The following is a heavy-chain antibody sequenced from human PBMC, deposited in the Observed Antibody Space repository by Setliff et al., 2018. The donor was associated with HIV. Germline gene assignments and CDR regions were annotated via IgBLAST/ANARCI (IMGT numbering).Heavy chain of an antibody. CDR2: IYYSGST. J-gene: IGHJ3*02. D-gene: IGHD2-15*01. Sequence: PSETLSLPCTVSGGSISSYYWSWIRQPPGKGLEWIGYIYYSGSTNYNPSLKSRVTISVDTSKNQFSLKLSSVTAADTAVYYCARNPCSGGSCPDAFDIWGQGTMVTV. V-gene: IGHV4-59*01. CDR1: GGSISSYY. CDR3: ARNPCSGGSCPDAFDI.